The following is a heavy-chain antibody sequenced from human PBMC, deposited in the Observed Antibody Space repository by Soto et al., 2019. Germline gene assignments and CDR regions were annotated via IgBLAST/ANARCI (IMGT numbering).Heavy chain of an antibody. CDR2: INSDGSIT. Sequence: GGSLRLSCAVSGFTFSSFWMHWVRQDPGKGLVWVSRINSDGSITNYADSVKGRFTISRDNAKNTVYLQMNSLRAEDSAVYYCARGIKGYYGLDVWGQGTTVTVSS. CDR1: GFTFSSFW. CDR3: ARGIKGYYGLDV. D-gene: IGHD1-20*01. V-gene: IGHV3-74*01. J-gene: IGHJ6*02.